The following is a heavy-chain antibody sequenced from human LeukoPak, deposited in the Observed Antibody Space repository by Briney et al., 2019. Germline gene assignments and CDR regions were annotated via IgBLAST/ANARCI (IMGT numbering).Heavy chain of an antibody. CDR3: ARDGGYGSGSYYFDY. J-gene: IGHJ4*02. V-gene: IGHV4-34*01. CDR1: GGSFSGYY. D-gene: IGHD3-10*01. CDR2: INHSGST. Sequence: PSETLSLTCAVYGGSFSGYYWSWIRQPPGKGLEWIGEINHSGSTNYNPSLKSRVTISVDTSKNQFSLKLSSVTAADTAVYYCARDGGYGSGSYYFDYWGQGTLVTVSS.